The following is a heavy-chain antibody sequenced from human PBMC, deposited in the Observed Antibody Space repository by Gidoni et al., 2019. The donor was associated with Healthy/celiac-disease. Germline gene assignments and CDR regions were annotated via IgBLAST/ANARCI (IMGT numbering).Heavy chain of an antibody. V-gene: IGHV3-49*03. Sequence: EVQLVESGGGLVQPGRSLRLSCTASGFTFGDYAMSWFRQAPGQGLEWVGFIRSKAYGGTTEYAASVKGRFTISRDESKSIAYLQMNSLKTEDTAVYYCTRDGGAAAGTVNYYYGMDVWGQGTTVTVSS. J-gene: IGHJ6*02. CDR3: TRDGGAAAGTVNYYYGMDV. CDR2: IRSKAYGGTT. CDR1: GFTFGDYA. D-gene: IGHD6-13*01.